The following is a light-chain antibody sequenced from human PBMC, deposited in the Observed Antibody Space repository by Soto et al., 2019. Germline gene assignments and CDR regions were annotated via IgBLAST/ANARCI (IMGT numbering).Light chain of an antibody. J-gene: IGKJ3*01. CDR2: GAS. CDR1: QIISSSY. Sequence: EIVLTQSPGPLSLSPGERATLSCRASQIISSSYLAWYQQKPGQAPRLLIYGASNRATGIPDRFSGSGSGTDFTLTISRLEPEDFAVYYCHHYGNSLFTFGPGTKVDIK. V-gene: IGKV3-20*01. CDR3: HHYGNSLFT.